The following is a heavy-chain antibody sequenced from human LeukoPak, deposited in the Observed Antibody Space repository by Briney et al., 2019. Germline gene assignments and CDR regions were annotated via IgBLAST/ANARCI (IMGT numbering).Heavy chain of an antibody. D-gene: IGHD3-3*01. CDR3: ASLSGPDSYFSDN. CDR2: ISNDGSNK. J-gene: IGHJ4*02. CDR1: GFTFTNYG. V-gene: IGHV3-30*03. Sequence: PGGSLRLSCAASGFTFTNYGMHWVRQAPGKGLEWVALISNDGSNKYYVDSVKGRFSISRDNSKNTLYLQMNSLRGEDTAVYYCASLSGPDSYFSDNWGQGTLVTVSS.